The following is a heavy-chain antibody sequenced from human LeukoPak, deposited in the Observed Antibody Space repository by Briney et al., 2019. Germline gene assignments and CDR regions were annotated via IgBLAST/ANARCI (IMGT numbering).Heavy chain of an antibody. CDR1: GGSISSYY. CDR2: IYYSGST. J-gene: IGHJ4*02. V-gene: IGHV4-59*05. CDR3: ARQGIPYDFWSGYYSY. D-gene: IGHD3-3*01. Sequence: SETLSLTCTVSGGSISSYYWSWIRQPPGKGLEWIGSIYYSGSTYYNPSLKSRVTISVDTSKNQFSLKLSSVTAADTAVYYCARQGIPYDFWSGYYSYWGQGTLVTVSS.